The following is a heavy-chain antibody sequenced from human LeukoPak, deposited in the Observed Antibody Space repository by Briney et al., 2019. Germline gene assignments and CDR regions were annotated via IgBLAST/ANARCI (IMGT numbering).Heavy chain of an antibody. Sequence: QSGGSLRLPCAASGFSFSDSPMHWVRQASGKGLEWVGRVRDRANSYATGYAASVEGRFTISRDDSENTAYLRMNSLIIEDTAVYYCTRQRPQTGTFDYWGQGVLVTVSS. D-gene: IGHD3-9*01. CDR2: VRDRANSYAT. J-gene: IGHJ4*02. V-gene: IGHV3-73*01. CDR1: GFSFSDSP. CDR3: TRQRPQTGTFDY.